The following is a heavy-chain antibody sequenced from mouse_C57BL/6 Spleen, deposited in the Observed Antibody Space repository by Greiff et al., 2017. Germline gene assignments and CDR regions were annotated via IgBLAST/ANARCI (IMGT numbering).Heavy chain of an antibody. Sequence: QVQLQQSGAELVKPGASVKISCKASGYAFSSYWMNWVKQRPGKGLEWIGQIYPGDGDTNYNGKFKGKATLTADKSSSTAYMQLSSLTSEDSAVYFCARRGSSSYYFDYWGQGTTLTVSS. CDR2: IYPGDGDT. CDR3: ARRGSSSYYFDY. D-gene: IGHD1-1*01. CDR1: GYAFSSYW. V-gene: IGHV1-80*01. J-gene: IGHJ2*01.